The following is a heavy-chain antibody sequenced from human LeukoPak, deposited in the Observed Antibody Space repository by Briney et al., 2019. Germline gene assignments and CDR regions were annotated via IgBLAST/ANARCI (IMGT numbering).Heavy chain of an antibody. CDR2: IIPIFGTT. J-gene: IGHJ3*02. D-gene: IGHD3-10*01. V-gene: IGHV1-69*01. CDR1: GGTSSSYA. CDR3: ARDHYYGSGSYWDAFDI. Sequence: ASVKVSCKASGGTSSSYAISWVPHAPGQGLEWVGGIIPIFGTTNYAQKFQGSVTITADEYTSTAYMELSSMRSEDTAVYYCARDHYYGSGSYWDAFDIWGQGTMVTVSS.